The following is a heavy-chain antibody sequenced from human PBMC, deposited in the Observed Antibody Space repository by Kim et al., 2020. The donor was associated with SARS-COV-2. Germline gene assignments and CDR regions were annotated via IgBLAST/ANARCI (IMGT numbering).Heavy chain of an antibody. J-gene: IGHJ6*02. D-gene: IGHD5-12*01. Sequence: GGSLRLSCAASGFTFSSYAMSWVRQAPGKGLEWVSAISGSGGSTYYADSVKGRFTISRDNSKNTLYLQMNSLRAEDTAVYYCAKDRARDGYNYYYYYYYGMDVWGQGTTVTVSS. CDR1: GFTFSSYA. CDR3: AKDRARDGYNYYYYYYYGMDV. CDR2: ISGSGGST. V-gene: IGHV3-23*01.